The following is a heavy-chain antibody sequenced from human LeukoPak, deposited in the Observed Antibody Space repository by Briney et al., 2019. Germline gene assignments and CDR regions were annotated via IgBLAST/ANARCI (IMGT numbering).Heavy chain of an antibody. CDR3: ARWTDDFWSGYYEVDY. Sequence: ASVKVSCKATGYTFTSYGISWVRQAPGQGLEWMGWISAYNGNTNYAQKLQGRVTMTTDTSTSTAYTELRSLRSDDTAVYYCARWTDDFWSGYYEVDYWGQGTLVTVSS. J-gene: IGHJ4*02. CDR1: GYTFTSYG. CDR2: ISAYNGNT. V-gene: IGHV1-18*01. D-gene: IGHD3-3*01.